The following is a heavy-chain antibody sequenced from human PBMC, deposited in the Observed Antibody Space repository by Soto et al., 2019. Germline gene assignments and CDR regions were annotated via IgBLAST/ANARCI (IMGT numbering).Heavy chain of an antibody. CDR1: GFTFESSV. CDR2: IVVDTGST. Sequence: GASVKVSCKASGFTFESSVVHWVRQARGQRLEWIGWIVVDTGSTNYAQKVQERVTISRDMSTTTAYMELSSLRSEDTAVYYCAATNTAGAPVYWGQGTQVTVSS. V-gene: IGHV1-58*01. J-gene: IGHJ4*02. D-gene: IGHD1-26*01. CDR3: AATNTAGAPVY.